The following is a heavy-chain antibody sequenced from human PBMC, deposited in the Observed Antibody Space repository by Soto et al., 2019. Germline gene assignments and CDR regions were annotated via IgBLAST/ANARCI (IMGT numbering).Heavy chain of an antibody. V-gene: IGHV3-43*02. CDR2: INADGSEK. J-gene: IGHJ4*02. Sequence: VQMVESGGGVVHPGGSLRLSCAVSEFTFADYAVHWVRQSAGKGLEWVSFINADGSEKYYADSVRGRFTISRDNSNDSFYLQMNSLRLEDTAMYYCAKAKFYCESSPYDSWGQVTLVTVSS. D-gene: IGHD2-8*02. CDR1: EFTFADYA. CDR3: AKAKFYCESSPYDS.